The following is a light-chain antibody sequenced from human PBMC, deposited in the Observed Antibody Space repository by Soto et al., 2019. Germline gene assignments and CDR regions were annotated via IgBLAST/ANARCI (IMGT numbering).Light chain of an antibody. CDR3: SPYTSSSTL. V-gene: IGLV2-14*01. CDR1: SSDVGKYDY. CDR2: AVT. J-gene: IGLJ1*01. Sequence: QSVLTQPPSASGSPGQSVTISCTGTSSDVGKYDYVSWYQQHPGKAPKLMIYAVTDRPSGVSSRFSGSKSGNTASLTISGLQAEDEADYYCSPYTSSSTLFGTGTKVTVL.